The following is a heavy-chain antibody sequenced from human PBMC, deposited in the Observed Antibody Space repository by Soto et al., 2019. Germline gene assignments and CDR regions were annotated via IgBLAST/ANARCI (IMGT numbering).Heavy chain of an antibody. CDR1: GFTFSGSA. CDR3: TSPLPASRTRFDP. V-gene: IGHV3-73*02. Sequence: EVQLVESGGGLVQPGGSLKLSCAASGFTFSGSAMHWVRQASGKGLEWVGRIRSKANSYATAYAASVKGRFTISRDDSKNTAYLQMSSLKTEDTAVYYCTSPLPASRTRFDPWGQGTLVTVSS. J-gene: IGHJ5*02. D-gene: IGHD2-2*01. CDR2: IRSKANSYAT.